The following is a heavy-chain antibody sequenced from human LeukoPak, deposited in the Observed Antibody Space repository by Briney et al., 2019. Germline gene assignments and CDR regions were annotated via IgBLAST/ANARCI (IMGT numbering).Heavy chain of an antibody. V-gene: IGHV1-2*02. D-gene: IGHD3-22*01. J-gene: IGHJ4*02. CDR1: GYTFTDYY. CDR3: ARFGSSGYYYIPFDY. CDR2: INPNSGGT. Sequence: GASVTVSCKASGYTFTDYYMHWVRQPPGQGLEGMGWINPNSGGTNYAQKFQGRVTMTRDTSISTAYMELSRLRSDDTAVYYCARFGSSGYYYIPFDYWGQGTLVTVSS.